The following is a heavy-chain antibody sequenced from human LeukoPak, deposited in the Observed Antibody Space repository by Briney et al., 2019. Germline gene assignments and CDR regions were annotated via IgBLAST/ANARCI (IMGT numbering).Heavy chain of an antibody. CDR1: GFTFSTYS. CDR3: ARSGYSYGYDY. Sequence: GGSLRLSCAASGFTFSTYSMNWVRQAPGKGLEWVSSISSSSSYIYYADSVKGRFTIYRDNAKNSLFLQMNSLRAEDTAVYYCARSGYSYGYDYWGQGTLVTVSS. J-gene: IGHJ4*02. CDR2: ISSSSSYI. V-gene: IGHV3-21*01. D-gene: IGHD5-18*01.